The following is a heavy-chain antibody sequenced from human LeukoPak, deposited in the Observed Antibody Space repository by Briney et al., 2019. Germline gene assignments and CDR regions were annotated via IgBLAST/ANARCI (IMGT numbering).Heavy chain of an antibody. J-gene: IGHJ5*02. Sequence: PSETLSLTCTVSGGSISSYYWSWIRQPAGKGLEWIGRIYTSGSTNYNPSLKSRVTMSVDTSKNQFSLKLSSVTAADSAVYYCARAGAPLYYYGSGSSPGWFDPWGQGTLVTVSS. CDR3: ARAGAPLYYYGSGSSPGWFDP. D-gene: IGHD3-10*01. V-gene: IGHV4-4*07. CDR1: GGSISSYY. CDR2: IYTSGST.